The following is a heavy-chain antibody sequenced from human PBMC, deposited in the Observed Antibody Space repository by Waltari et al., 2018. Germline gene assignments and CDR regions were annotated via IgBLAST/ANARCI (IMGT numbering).Heavy chain of an antibody. CDR3: ARDTYYDFWSGLGP. D-gene: IGHD3-3*01. CDR2: IYYSGST. Sequence: QLQLQESGPGLVKPSETLSLTCTVSGGSISSSSYYWGWVRQPPGKGLEWIGSIYYSGSTYYNPSLKSRVTISVDTSKNQFSLKLSSVTAADTAVYYCARDTYYDFWSGLGPWGQGTLVTVSS. CDR1: GGSISSSSYY. V-gene: IGHV4-39*07. J-gene: IGHJ5*02.